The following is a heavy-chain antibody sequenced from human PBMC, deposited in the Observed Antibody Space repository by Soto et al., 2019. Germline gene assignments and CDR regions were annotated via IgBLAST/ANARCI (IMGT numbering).Heavy chain of an antibody. J-gene: IGHJ6*02. CDR3: ARDDPPAYCGGDCYPYYYYYGMDV. CDR2: IYYSGST. Sequence: SETLSLTCPVSGGSISSYYWSWIRQPPGKGLEWIGYIYYSGSTNYNPSLKSRVTISVDTSKNQFSLKLSSVTAADTAVYYCARDDPPAYCGGDCYPYYYYYGMDVWGQGTTVTVSS. D-gene: IGHD2-21*02. CDR1: GGSISSYY. V-gene: IGHV4-59*01.